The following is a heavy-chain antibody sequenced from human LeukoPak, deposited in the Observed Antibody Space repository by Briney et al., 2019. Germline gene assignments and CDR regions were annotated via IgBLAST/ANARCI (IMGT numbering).Heavy chain of an antibody. CDR2: ISTDGNNK. CDR1: GFTFSSYA. D-gene: IGHD4-17*01. J-gene: IGHJ4*02. Sequence: PGGSLRLSCAASGFTFSSYAMHWVRQAPGKGLEWVSVISTDGNNKYYADSVKGRFTISRDNPKNTLYLQMNSLRAEDTAVYYCAKGGLMTTVDYWGQGTLVTVSS. V-gene: IGHV3-30-3*01. CDR3: AKGGLMTTVDY.